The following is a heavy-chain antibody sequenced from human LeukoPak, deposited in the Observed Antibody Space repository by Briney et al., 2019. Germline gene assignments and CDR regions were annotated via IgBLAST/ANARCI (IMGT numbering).Heavy chain of an antibody. CDR2: INHSGST. J-gene: IGHJ4*02. CDR1: GYYISSGYY. CDR3: ARRPRYCSSTSCSRVFDY. Sequence: KSSETLSLTCTVSGYYISSGYYWGWIRQPPRKGLEWIGEINHSGSTNYNPSLKSRVTISVDTSKNQFSLKLSSVTAADTAVYYCARRPRYCSSTSCSRVFDYWGQGTLVTVSS. D-gene: IGHD2-2*01. V-gene: IGHV4-38-2*02.